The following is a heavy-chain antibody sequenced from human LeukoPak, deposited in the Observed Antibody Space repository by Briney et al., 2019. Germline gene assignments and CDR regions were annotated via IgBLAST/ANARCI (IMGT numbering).Heavy chain of an antibody. D-gene: IGHD5-18*01. CDR3: AKDKYSSDQTYYFDY. J-gene: IGHJ4*02. V-gene: IGHV3-53*01. CDR1: GFTVSSNY. Sequence: QPGGSLRLSCAASGFTVSSNYMSWVRQVPGKGLEWVSVIYSGGSTYYADSVKGRFTISRDNSKNTLYLQMNSLRAEDTAVYYCAKDKYSSDQTYYFDYWGQGTLVTVSS. CDR2: IYSGGST.